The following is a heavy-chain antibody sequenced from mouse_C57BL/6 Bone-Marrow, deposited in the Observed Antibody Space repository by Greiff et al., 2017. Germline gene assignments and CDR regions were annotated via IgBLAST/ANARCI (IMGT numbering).Heavy chain of an antibody. V-gene: IGHV1-67*01. D-gene: IGHD1-1*01. CDR3: ARQAITTVVATDY. J-gene: IGHJ2*01. Sequence: VPLQQSGPELVRPGVSVKISCKGSGYTFTDYAMHWVKQSHAKSLAWIGVISTYYGDVSYNQKFKDKATMTVAKSSSTAYMALARLTSEYSAVDYCARQAITTVVATDYWGQGTTLTVSS. CDR1: GYTFTDYA. CDR2: ISTYYGDV.